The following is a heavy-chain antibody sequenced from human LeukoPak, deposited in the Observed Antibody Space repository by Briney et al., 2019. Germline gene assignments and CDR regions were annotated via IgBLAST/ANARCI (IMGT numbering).Heavy chain of an antibody. CDR2: ISAYNGNT. D-gene: IGHD4/OR15-4a*01. CDR3: ARDAKDLNQTWFDP. CDR1: GYTFTSYG. V-gene: IGHV1-18*01. J-gene: IGHJ5*02. Sequence: ASVKVSCKASGYTFTSYGISWVRQAPGQGLEWMGWISAYNGNTNYAQKLQGRVTMTTDTSTSTAYMELRSLRSDDTAVYYCARDAKDLNQTWFDPWGQGTLVTVSS.